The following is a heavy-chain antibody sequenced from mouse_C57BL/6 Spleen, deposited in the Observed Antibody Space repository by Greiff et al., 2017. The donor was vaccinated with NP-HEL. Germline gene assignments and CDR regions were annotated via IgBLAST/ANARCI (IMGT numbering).Heavy chain of an antibody. Sequence: QVQLQQPGAELVKPGASVKLSCKASGYTFTSYWMQWVKQRPGQGLEWIGEIDPSDSYTNYNQKFKGKATLTVDTSSSTAYMQLSSLTSDDSAVYYCARHYYGSSPWFAYWAQGTLVTVSA. CDR3: ARHYYGSSPWFAY. J-gene: IGHJ3*01. V-gene: IGHV1-50*01. CDR1: GYTFTSYW. CDR2: IDPSDSYT. D-gene: IGHD1-1*01.